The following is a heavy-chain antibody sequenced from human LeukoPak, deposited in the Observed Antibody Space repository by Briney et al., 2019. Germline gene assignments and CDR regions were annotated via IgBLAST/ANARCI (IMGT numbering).Heavy chain of an antibody. CDR2: INQGGSDK. CDR1: GFTFNSNW. V-gene: IGHV3-7*01. J-gene: IGHJ4*02. CDR3: TRDRSRAEDD. Sequence: GGSLRLSCAASGFTFNSNWMSWVRQAPGKGLEWVANINQGGSDKYYVDSVKGRFTISRDNANNLLYLQMNSLRGEDTAVYYCTRDRSRAEDDWGQGTLVTVSS. D-gene: IGHD1-14*01.